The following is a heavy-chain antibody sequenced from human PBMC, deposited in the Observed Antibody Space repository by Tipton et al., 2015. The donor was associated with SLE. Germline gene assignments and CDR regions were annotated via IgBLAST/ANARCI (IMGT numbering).Heavy chain of an antibody. CDR2: ISYDGSNK. D-gene: IGHD2-15*01. CDR1: GFTFSSYA. CDR3: AREAVVWLDAFDI. V-gene: IGHV3-30*04. Sequence: SLRLSCAASGFTFSSYAMHWVRQAPGKGPEWVAVISYDGSNKYYADSVKGRFTISRDNSKNTLYLQMNSLRAEDTAVYYCAREAVVWLDAFDIWGQGTMVTVSS. J-gene: IGHJ3*02.